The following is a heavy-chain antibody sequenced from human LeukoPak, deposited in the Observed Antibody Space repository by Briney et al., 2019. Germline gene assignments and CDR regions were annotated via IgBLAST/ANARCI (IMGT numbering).Heavy chain of an antibody. J-gene: IGHJ3*02. Sequence: GGSLRLSCAASGFTFSSYSMNWVRQAPGKGLEWVSSISSSSSYIYYADSVKGRFTISRDNAKNSQYPQMNSLRAEDTAVYYCARVVEMATIRFGYDAFDIWGQGTMVTVSS. CDR2: ISSSSSYI. CDR1: GFTFSSYS. CDR3: ARVVEMATIRFGYDAFDI. D-gene: IGHD5-24*01. V-gene: IGHV3-21*01.